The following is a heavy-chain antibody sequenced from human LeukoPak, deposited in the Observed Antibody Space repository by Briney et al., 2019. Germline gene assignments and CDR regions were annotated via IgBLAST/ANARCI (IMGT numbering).Heavy chain of an antibody. V-gene: IGHV3-23*01. CDR1: GFTFSNFP. CDR2: FSGSGGDT. D-gene: IGHD3-22*01. J-gene: IGHJ6*02. Sequence: GGSLGPSWAASGFTFSNFPMTWVGRAPGKGWEAFSSFSGSGGDTYYKDSVKGRFTISRDNSKNTLYLQMNSQRAEDTAVYYCAKVLGHDSSGYYYYGMDVWGQGTTVTVSS. CDR3: AKVLGHDSSGYYYYGMDV.